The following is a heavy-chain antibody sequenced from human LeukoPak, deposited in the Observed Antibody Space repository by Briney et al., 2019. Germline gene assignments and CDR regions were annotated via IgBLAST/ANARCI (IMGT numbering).Heavy chain of an antibody. D-gene: IGHD6-13*01. Sequence: PGGSLRLSCAASGFTFDDYAMHWVRQAPGKGLEWVSGISWNSGSIGYADSVKGRFTISRDNAKNSLYLQMNSLRAEDTALYCCAKDIHGAAAAGTDYYYGMDVWGQGTTVTVSS. CDR2: ISWNSGSI. CDR3: AKDIHGAAAAGTDYYYGMDV. CDR1: GFTFDDYA. V-gene: IGHV3-9*01. J-gene: IGHJ6*02.